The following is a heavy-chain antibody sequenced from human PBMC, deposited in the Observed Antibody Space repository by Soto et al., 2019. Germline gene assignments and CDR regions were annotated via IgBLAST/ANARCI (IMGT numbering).Heavy chain of an antibody. CDR2: IWYDGSNK. Sequence: QPGGSLKLSCAASGVTLNSYVMDGVRQAPGKGLDRVAVIWYDGSNKYYADSVKGRFTISRDNSKNTLYPQMNILRAEDTAVYYCARVPGYCSGGSCYPGWVFDIWGQGTMVTVSS. J-gene: IGHJ3*02. D-gene: IGHD2-15*01. CDR1: GVTLNSYV. CDR3: ARVPGYCSGGSCYPGWVFDI. V-gene: IGHV3-33*01.